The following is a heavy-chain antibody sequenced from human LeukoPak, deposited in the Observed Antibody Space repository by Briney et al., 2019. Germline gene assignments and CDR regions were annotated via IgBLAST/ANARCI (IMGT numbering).Heavy chain of an antibody. CDR1: GDTFISYA. CDR3: ARGRMAGTYVFDY. CDR2: IIPIFGTA. D-gene: IGHD6-19*01. Sequence: SVKVSCKASGDTFISYAISWVRQAPGQGLEWMGGIIPIFGTANYAQKFQGRVTITADESTSTAYMELSSLRSEDTAVYYCARGRMAGTYVFDYWGQGTLVTVSS. J-gene: IGHJ4*02. V-gene: IGHV1-69*01.